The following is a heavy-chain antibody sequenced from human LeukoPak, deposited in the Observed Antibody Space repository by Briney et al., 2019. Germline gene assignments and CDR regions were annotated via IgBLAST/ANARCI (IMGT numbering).Heavy chain of an antibody. CDR2: IYHSGST. Sequence: SETLSLTCTVSGGSISSGGYYWSWIRQPPGKGLEWIGYIYHSGSTYYNPSLKSRVTISVDRSKNQFSLKLSSVTAADTAVYYCARAHDYSSPFDYWGQGTLVTVSS. D-gene: IGHD4-11*01. J-gene: IGHJ4*02. CDR1: GGSISSGGYY. V-gene: IGHV4-30-2*01. CDR3: ARAHDYSSPFDY.